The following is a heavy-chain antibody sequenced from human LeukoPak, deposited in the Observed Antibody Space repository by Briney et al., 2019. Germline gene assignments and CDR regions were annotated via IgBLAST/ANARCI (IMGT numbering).Heavy chain of an antibody. V-gene: IGHV4-39*07. Sequence: SETLSLTCTVSGGSISSSSYYWGWIRQPPGKGLEWIGSIYYSGSTYYNPSLKSRVTISVDTSKNQFSLKLSSVTAADTAVYYCARAATMIVVVITTNDAFDIWGQGTMVTVSS. D-gene: IGHD3-22*01. J-gene: IGHJ3*02. CDR1: GGSISSSSYY. CDR3: ARAATMIVVVITTNDAFDI. CDR2: IYYSGST.